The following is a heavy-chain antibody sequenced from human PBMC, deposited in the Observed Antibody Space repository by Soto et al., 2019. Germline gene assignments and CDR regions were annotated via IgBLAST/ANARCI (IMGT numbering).Heavy chain of an antibody. V-gene: IGHV4-59*01. D-gene: IGHD6-19*01. J-gene: IGHJ4*02. CDR2: IYYSGST. Sequence: QVQLQESGPGLVKPSETLSLTCTVSGGSISSYYWSWIRQPPGKGLEWIGYIYYSGSTNYNPSLKSRVTISVDTSKNQFSLKLGSVTAADTAVYYCARGRAVAGTGDFDYWGQGTLVTVSS. CDR3: ARGRAVAGTGDFDY. CDR1: GGSISSYY.